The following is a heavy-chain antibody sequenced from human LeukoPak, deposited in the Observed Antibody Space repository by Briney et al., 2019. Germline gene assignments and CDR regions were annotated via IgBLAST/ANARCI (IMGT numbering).Heavy chain of an antibody. D-gene: IGHD3-22*01. CDR3: ARGDYYDSSGYYYRHFDY. J-gene: IGHJ4*02. CDR1: GGSFSGYY. V-gene: IGHV4-34*01. Sequence: SETPSLTCAVYGGSFSGYYWSWIRQPPGKGLEWIGEISHSGSTNYNPSLKSRVTISIDTSKNQFSLKLSSVTAADTAVYYCARGDYYDSSGYYYRHFDYWGQGTRVPLYS. CDR2: ISHSGST.